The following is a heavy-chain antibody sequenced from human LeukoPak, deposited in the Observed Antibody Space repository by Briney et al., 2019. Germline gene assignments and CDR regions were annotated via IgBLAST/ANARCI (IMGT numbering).Heavy chain of an antibody. J-gene: IGHJ4*02. Sequence: GGSLRLSCAASGFSMSGYWMSWVRKAPGKGLDWVANIKQDGSERHYADSVKGRFTISRDNAQNSLYLQMNSLRAEETAVYYCARVFGAYDSIDCWGQGTLVTVS. CDR2: IKQDGSER. CDR3: ARVFGAYDSIDC. D-gene: IGHD5-12*01. V-gene: IGHV3-7*01. CDR1: GFSMSGYW.